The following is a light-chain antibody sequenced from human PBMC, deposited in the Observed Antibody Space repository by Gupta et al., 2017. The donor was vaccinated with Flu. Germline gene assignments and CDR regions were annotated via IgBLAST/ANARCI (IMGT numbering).Light chain of an antibody. CDR1: SSNIGSNC. CDR2: YNY. CDR3: EAWDDSLNGIWV. J-gene: IGLJ3*02. Sequence: VTSTSSGSSSNIGSNCVSWYHHHPGTAPNLLIYYNYKRHSAVPARVSCSNSGTSAALAISRLQAEDEADYYCEAWDDSLNGIWVFGGGTKLTVL. V-gene: IGLV1-44*01.